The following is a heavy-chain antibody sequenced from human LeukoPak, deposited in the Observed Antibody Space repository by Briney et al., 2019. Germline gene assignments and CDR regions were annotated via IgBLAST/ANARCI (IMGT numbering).Heavy chain of an antibody. Sequence: ASVKVSCKASGYIFTDYYMNWLRQAPGQELEWMGWINPNSGGTNYAQKFQGRVTMTRDTSISTAYMELSRLRSDDTAVYYCARGTVYMDVWGKGTTVTISS. J-gene: IGHJ6*03. V-gene: IGHV1-2*02. D-gene: IGHD1-1*01. CDR1: GYIFTDYY. CDR3: ARGTVYMDV. CDR2: INPNSGGT.